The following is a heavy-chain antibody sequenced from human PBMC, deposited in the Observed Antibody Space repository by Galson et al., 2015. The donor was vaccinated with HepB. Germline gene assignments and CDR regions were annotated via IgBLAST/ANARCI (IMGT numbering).Heavy chain of an antibody. V-gene: IGHV1-18*01. J-gene: IGHJ4*02. CDR1: GYTFTSYG. Sequence: SVKVSCKASGYTFTSYGISWVRQAPGQGLEWMGWISAYNSNTKYAQKLQGRVIMTTDTSTSTAYMELRSLTSDDTAVYYCARDLRGSSSWSHAFDYWGQGTLVTVSS. CDR2: ISAYNSNT. D-gene: IGHD6-13*01. CDR3: ARDLRGSSSWSHAFDY.